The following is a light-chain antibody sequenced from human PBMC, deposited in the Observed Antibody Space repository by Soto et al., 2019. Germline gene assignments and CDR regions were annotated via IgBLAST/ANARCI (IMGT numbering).Light chain of an antibody. V-gene: IGKV1-39*01. J-gene: IGKJ1*01. CDR2: AAS. CDR1: QTIIGY. CDR3: QQSYTTPRT. Sequence: DIQMTQSPSSLSASIGDSVTITCRASQTIIGYLNWYQQKPGKAPRLLINAASNLQSGVLSRFRGSGSETDFTLTITSLQPEDFATYYCQQSYTTPRTFGQGTKVDIK.